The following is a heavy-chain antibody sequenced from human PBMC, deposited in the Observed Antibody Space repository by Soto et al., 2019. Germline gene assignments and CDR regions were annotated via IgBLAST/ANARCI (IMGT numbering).Heavy chain of an antibody. CDR2: VNGGNGNT. D-gene: IGHD1-26*01. CDR1: GYAFTSHA. J-gene: IGHJ4*02. V-gene: IGHV1-3*01. Sequence: QVHLVQSGAEVKEPGASVKVSCKASGYAFTSHAMHWVRQAPGQRLEWMGWVNGGNGNTKYSQRFQGRVSIRRYTSATLAYRELSRLTSEDMVVYHCARVAGIVGPSGDLALWGEGTVVTVSS. CDR3: ARVAGIVGPSGDLAL.